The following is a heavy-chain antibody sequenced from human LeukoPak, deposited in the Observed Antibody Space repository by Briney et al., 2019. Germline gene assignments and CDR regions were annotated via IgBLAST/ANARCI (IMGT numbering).Heavy chain of an antibody. V-gene: IGHV3-21*01. CDR3: ARVAAGYYYDSSGYYPIDY. CDR1: GFTFSSYS. J-gene: IGHJ4*02. CDR2: ISSSGSYI. D-gene: IGHD3-22*01. Sequence: PGGSLRLSCAASGFTFSSYSMNWVRQAPGKGLEWVSSISSSGSYIYYADSVKGRFTISRDNAKNSLYLQMNSLRAEDTAVYYCARVAAGYYYDSSGYYPIDYWGQGTLVTVSS.